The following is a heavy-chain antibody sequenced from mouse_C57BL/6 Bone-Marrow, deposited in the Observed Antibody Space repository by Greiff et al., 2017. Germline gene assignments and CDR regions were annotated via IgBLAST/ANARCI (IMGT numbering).Heavy chain of an antibody. CDR2: IRTKANGYTT. CDR3: ARYKGAYWYFDV. Sequence: EVKLVESGGGLVQPGGSLSLSCAASGFTFTDYYMSWVRQPPGKALEWLGFIRTKANGYTTEYSASVKGRFTISRANSQSILYLLMHALRAEDSATYYCARYKGAYWYFDVWGTGTTVTVSS. CDR1: GFTFTDYY. V-gene: IGHV7-3*01. J-gene: IGHJ1*03.